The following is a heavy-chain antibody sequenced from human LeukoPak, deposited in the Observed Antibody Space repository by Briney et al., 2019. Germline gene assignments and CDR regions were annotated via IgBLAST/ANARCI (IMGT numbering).Heavy chain of an antibody. CDR2: ISSNGGTT. V-gene: IGHV3-64*01. J-gene: IGHJ4*02. Sequence: QTGGSLRLSCTASGFTFSAYAMHWVRRAPGKGLEYVSAISSNGGTTYYANSVKGRFTISRDNSKNTLYLQMGSLRAEDMAVYYCARDGVAAAVSYDFWGQGTLVTVSS. CDR3: ARDGVAAAVSYDF. D-gene: IGHD2-15*01. CDR1: GFTFSAYA.